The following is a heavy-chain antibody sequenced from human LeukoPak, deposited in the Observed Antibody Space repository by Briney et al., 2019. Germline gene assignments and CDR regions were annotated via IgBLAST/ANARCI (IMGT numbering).Heavy chain of an antibody. D-gene: IGHD3-22*01. CDR2: ISAYNGNT. Sequence: GASVKVSCKASGYTFTSYGISWVRQAPGQGLEWMGWISAYNGNTNYAQKLQGRVTMTTDTSTSTAYMELRSLRSDDTAVYYCARDRPYDSSSYRDYYYMDVWGKGTTVTV. J-gene: IGHJ6*03. CDR1: GYTFTSYG. V-gene: IGHV1-18*01. CDR3: ARDRPYDSSSYRDYYYMDV.